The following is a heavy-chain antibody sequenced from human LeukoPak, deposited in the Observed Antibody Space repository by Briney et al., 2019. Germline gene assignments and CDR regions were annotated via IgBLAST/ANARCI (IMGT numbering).Heavy chain of an antibody. V-gene: IGHV4-30-4*01. Sequence: SGPTLVNPTQTLTLTCAFSGFSLSTSGMSVSWIRQPPGKGLEWIGNIYYNGITYYNPSLKSRVTMSVDTSQNQFSLKLSSVTATDTAVYYCARGDGGSSTVPIYWFDSWGQGTLVTVSS. CDR3: ARGDGGSSTVPIYWFDS. CDR1: GFSLSTSGMS. D-gene: IGHD4-17*01. J-gene: IGHJ5*01. CDR2: IYYNGIT.